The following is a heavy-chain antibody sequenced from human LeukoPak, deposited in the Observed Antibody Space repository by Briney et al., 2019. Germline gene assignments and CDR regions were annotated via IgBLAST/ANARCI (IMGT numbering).Heavy chain of an antibody. CDR3: ARDLSPVVRASPMGY. V-gene: IGHV3-30*03. D-gene: IGHD3-10*01. J-gene: IGHJ4*02. CDR2: ITYDGYYK. Sequence: PGGSLRLSCAASGFTFTTYGMHWVRQSPGKGLEWVALITYDGYYKYYSDSVKGRFTISSDTSKNTLYLRMNSLRAEDTAVYYCARDLSPVVRASPMGYWGQGTLVTVSS. CDR1: GFTFTTYG.